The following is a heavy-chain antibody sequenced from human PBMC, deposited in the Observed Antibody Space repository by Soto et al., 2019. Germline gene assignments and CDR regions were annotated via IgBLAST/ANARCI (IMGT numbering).Heavy chain of an antibody. CDR3: ARGEIAAAGRPRGYYYYYMDV. D-gene: IGHD6-13*01. CDR1: GFTFSSYS. CDR2: ISSSSSSTI. V-gene: IGHV3-48*01. Sequence: GGSVRLSCAASGFTFSSYSMNWVRQAPGKGLEWVSYISSSSSSTIYYADSVKGRFTISRDNAKNSLYLQMNSLRAEDTAVYYCARGEIAAAGRPRGYYYYYMDVWGKGTTVTVSS. J-gene: IGHJ6*03.